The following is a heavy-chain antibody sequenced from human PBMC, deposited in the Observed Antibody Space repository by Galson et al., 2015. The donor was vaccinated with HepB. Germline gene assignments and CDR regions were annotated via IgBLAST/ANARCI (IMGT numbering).Heavy chain of an antibody. CDR3: ARENSSGWYGYFQH. J-gene: IGHJ1*01. V-gene: IGHV3-30-3*01. D-gene: IGHD6-19*01. CDR1: GFTFSSYA. CDR2: ISYDGSNK. Sequence: SLRLSCAASGFTFSSYAMHWVRQAPGKGLEWVAVISYDGSNKYYADSVKGRFTISRDNSKNTLYLQMNSLRAEDTAVYYCARENSSGWYGYFQHWGQGTLVTVSS.